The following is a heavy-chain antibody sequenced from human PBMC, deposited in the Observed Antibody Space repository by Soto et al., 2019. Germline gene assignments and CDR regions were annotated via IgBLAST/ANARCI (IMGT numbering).Heavy chain of an antibody. CDR1: GFTFSSYA. J-gene: IGHJ3*02. CDR2: ISGSGGST. D-gene: IGHD3-10*01. CDR3: AKGPSYGSGSYDAFDI. Sequence: GSLRLSCAASGFTFSSYAMSWVRQAPGKGLEWVSAISGSGGSTYYADSVKGRFTISRDNSKNTLYLQMNSLRAEDTAVYYCAKGPSYGSGSYDAFDIWGQGTMXTVSS. V-gene: IGHV3-23*01.